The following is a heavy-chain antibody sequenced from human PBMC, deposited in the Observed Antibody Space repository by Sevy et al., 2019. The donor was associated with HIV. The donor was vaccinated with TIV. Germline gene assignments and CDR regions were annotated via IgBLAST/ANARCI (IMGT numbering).Heavy chain of an antibody. CDR1: GGSISSGSYY. V-gene: IGHV4-61*02. J-gene: IGHJ4*02. Sequence: SETLSLTCTVSGGSISSGSYYWSWIRQPAGKGLEWIGRIYTSGSTNYNPSLKSRVTISVDTSKNQFSLKLSSVTAADTAVYYRARVGYYYEFDYWGQGTLVTVSS. CDR3: ARVGYYYEFDY. D-gene: IGHD3-22*01. CDR2: IYTSGST.